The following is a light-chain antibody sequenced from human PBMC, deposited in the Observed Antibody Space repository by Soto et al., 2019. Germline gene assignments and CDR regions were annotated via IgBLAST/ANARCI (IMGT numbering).Light chain of an antibody. CDR2: DVS. V-gene: IGLV2-14*01. CDR3: NSYSSSTTLYL. CDR1: STDVGGYNY. J-gene: IGLJ1*01. Sequence: QSVLTQPVSVSGSPGQSITISCTGTSTDVGGYNYVSWYQQHPGKAPKLMISDVSNRPSGVSIRFSGSKSGNTASLTISGLQAEDEADYYCNSYSSSTTLYLFGTGTKVTVL.